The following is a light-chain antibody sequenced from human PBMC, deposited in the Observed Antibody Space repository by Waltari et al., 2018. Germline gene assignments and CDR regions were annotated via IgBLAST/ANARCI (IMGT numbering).Light chain of an antibody. CDR3: QQYNNWTT. Sequence: EIVMTQSPATLSVSPGERANLPCRASQSVSSNLAWYQQKPGQAPRLLIYGASTRATGIPARFSGSGSGTEFTLTISSLQSEDFAVYYCQQYNNWTTFGQGTKVEIK. CDR1: QSVSSN. CDR2: GAS. J-gene: IGKJ1*01. V-gene: IGKV3-15*01.